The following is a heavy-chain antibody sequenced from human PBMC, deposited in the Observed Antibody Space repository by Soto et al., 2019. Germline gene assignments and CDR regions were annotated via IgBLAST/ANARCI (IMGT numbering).Heavy chain of an antibody. J-gene: IGHJ4*02. D-gene: IGHD5-12*01. V-gene: IGHV3-23*01. Sequence: EVQLLESGGGLLQWGGSLRLSCAASGFIFSTYAMSWVRQAPGKGLEWVSAISGSGDSTYYADSVKGRFTISRDNSKNTLYLQMNGLRAEDTAVYYCAPHSAYDSKGWGQGTLVTVSS. CDR1: GFIFSTYA. CDR2: ISGSGDST. CDR3: APHSAYDSKG.